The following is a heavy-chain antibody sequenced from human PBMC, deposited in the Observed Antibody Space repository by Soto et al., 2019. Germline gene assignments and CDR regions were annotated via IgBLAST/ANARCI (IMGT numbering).Heavy chain of an antibody. CDR3: AKPQQAYYYDSSGGNFDY. V-gene: IGHV3-30*18. CDR1: GFTFSSYG. Sequence: QVQLVESGGGVVQPGRSLRLSCAASGFTFSSYGMHWVRQAPGKGLEWVAVISYDGSNKYYADSVKGRFTISRDNSKNTLYLQMNSLRAEDTAVYYCAKPQQAYYYDSSGGNFDYWGQGTLVTVSS. D-gene: IGHD3-22*01. CDR2: ISYDGSNK. J-gene: IGHJ4*02.